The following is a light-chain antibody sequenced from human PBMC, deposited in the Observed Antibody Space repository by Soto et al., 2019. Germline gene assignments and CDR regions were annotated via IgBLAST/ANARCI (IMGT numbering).Light chain of an antibody. J-gene: IGKJ1*01. CDR3: HQYNKWPWT. CDR1: QSVSSN. V-gene: IGKV3-15*01. Sequence: EMVMTQSPATLCVSPGERATLSCRASQSVSSNLACFQQKPGQAPRLLIDGASTRATGIPARFSGSGSGTEFPLTISSLQSEDFAVYYCHQYNKWPWTFGQGTKVDIK. CDR2: GAS.